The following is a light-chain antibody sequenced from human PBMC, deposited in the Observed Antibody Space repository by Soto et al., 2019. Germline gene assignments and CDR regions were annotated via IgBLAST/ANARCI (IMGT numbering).Light chain of an antibody. J-gene: IGLJ1*01. CDR3: ATWDDSLNGFYV. Sequence: QSLLTHPPSASGTPGQGVTISCSGSTSKIGSNYVYWYQQLPGTAPKLLIYRNNQRPSGVPDRFSGSKSGTSASLAISGLRSDDEADYFCATWDDSLNGFYVFGTGTRSPS. V-gene: IGLV1-47*01. CDR2: RNN. CDR1: TSKIGSNY.